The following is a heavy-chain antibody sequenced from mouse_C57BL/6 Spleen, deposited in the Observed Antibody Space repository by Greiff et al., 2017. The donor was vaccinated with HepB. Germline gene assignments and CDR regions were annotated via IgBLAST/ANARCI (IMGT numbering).Heavy chain of an antibody. CDR3: ARRADYYGSSYGGFAY. CDR2: ILPGSGST. Sequence: QVQLQQSGAELMKPGASVKLSCKATGYTFTGYWIEWVKQRPGHGLEWIGEILPGSGSTNYNEKFKGKATFTADTSSNTAYMQLSSLTTEDSAIYYCARRADYYGSSYGGFAYWGQGTLVTVSA. J-gene: IGHJ3*01. CDR1: GYTFTGYW. D-gene: IGHD1-1*01. V-gene: IGHV1-9*01.